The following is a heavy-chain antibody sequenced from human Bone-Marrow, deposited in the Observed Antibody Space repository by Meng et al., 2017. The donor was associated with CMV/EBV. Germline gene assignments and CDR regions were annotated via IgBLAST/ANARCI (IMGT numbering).Heavy chain of an antibody. J-gene: IGHJ4*02. V-gene: IGHV1-69*02. Sequence: KASGGTFSSYTISWVRQAPGQGLEWMGRIIPILGIANYAQKFQGRVTITADKSTSTAYMELSSLRSEDTAVYYCARSIAARGSYYFDYWGQGTLVTVSS. D-gene: IGHD6-6*01. CDR1: GGTFSSYT. CDR2: IIPILGIA. CDR3: ARSIAARGSYYFDY.